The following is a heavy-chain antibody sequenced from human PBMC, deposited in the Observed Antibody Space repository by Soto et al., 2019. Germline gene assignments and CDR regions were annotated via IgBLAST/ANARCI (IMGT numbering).Heavy chain of an antibody. J-gene: IGHJ3*02. D-gene: IGHD4-17*01. CDR1: GFSFSSYA. V-gene: IGHV3-23*01. CDR3: TRHRIIWANHMTTVISNDGFDI. Sequence: GGSLRLSCAASGFSFSSYAMTWVRQAPGKGLEWVSTITVSGDITHYPDSVKGRFTISRDNSKNTLYLQISSLRTEDTAVYYCTRHRIIWANHMTTVISNDGFDIWGQGTMVTVSS. CDR2: ITVSGDIT.